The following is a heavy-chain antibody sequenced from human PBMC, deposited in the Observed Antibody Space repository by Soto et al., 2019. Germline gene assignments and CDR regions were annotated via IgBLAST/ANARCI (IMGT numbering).Heavy chain of an antibody. CDR1: GFTFSSYA. J-gene: IGHJ4*02. CDR2: VSGSGSST. D-gene: IGHD5-18*01. CDR3: ARGQWIQKFDY. V-gene: IGHV3-23*01. Sequence: PGGSLRLSCAASGFTFSSYAMSWVRQAPGKGLEWVSGVSGSGSSTSYADSVKGRFTVSRDNAKNTLYLQMNSLRAEDTAVYYCARGQWIQKFDYWGQGTLVTVSS.